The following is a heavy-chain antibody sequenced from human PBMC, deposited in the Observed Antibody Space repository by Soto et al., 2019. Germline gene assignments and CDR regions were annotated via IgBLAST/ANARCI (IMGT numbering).Heavy chain of an antibody. V-gene: IGHV1-18*01. CDR1: GYTFTSYG. CDR3: ACDYCSSTSCYNPDY. D-gene: IGHD2-2*02. J-gene: IGHJ4*02. CDR2: ISAYNDNT. Sequence: ASVKVSCKASGYTFTSYGISWVRQAPGQGLEWMGWISAYNDNTNYAQKLQGRVAMTADTSQSTAYMELRSLTSDDTAVYYCACDYCSSTSCYNPDYWGQGTLVTVSS.